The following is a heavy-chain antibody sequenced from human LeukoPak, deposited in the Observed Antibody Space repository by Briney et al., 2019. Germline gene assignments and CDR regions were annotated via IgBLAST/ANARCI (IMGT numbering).Heavy chain of an antibody. Sequence: ASVKVSCKVSGYTLTELSMHWVRQAPGKGLEWMGGFDPEDGETIYAQKFQGRVTMTTDTSTSTAYMELRSLRSGDTAVYYCARVGGDYYFDYWGQGTLVTVSS. CDR3: ARVGGDYYFDY. CDR2: FDPEDGET. CDR1: GYTLTELS. D-gene: IGHD2-21*02. J-gene: IGHJ4*02. V-gene: IGHV1-24*01.